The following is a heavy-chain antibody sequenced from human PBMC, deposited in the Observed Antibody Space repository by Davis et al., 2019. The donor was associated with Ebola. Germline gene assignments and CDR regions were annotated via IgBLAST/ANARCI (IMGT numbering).Heavy chain of an antibody. CDR1: GGSISSYY. Sequence: MPSETLSLTCTVSGGSISSYYWTWIRQPPGKGLEWMGHLFYGGSPNYNPSLKSRVTISLDTSKTQLSLRLISVTAAAPPLYSLSTLLPLPLPFPPPPSPKSRVTISLDTSKNQLSLRLISVTAADTAVYYCARLSPLGLRLGETYNWFDPWGPGTLVTVSS. CDR2: LFYGGSP. J-gene: IGHJ5*02. CDR3: STLLPLPLPFPPPPSPKSRVTISLDTSKNQLSLRLISVTAADTAVYYCARLSPLGLRLGETYNWFDP. D-gene: IGHD2-21*02. V-gene: IGHV4-59*03.